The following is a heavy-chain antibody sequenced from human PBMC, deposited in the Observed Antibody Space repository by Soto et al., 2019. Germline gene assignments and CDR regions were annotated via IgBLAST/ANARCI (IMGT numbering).Heavy chain of an antibody. CDR3: ARGVNWFAL. J-gene: IGHJ5*02. D-gene: IGHD3-16*01. Sequence: SETLSLTCTVSGGSISSYYWNWIRQPPGKGLEWIGYIYHSGSTNYNPSLKSRVTISVDTSKNQFSVKLSSVTAADTAVYYCARGVNWFALWGQGTLVTVSS. CDR2: IYHSGST. CDR1: GGSISSYY. V-gene: IGHV4-59*01.